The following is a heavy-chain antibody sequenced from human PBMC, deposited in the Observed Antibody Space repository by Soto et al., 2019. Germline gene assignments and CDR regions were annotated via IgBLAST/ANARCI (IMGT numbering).Heavy chain of an antibody. D-gene: IGHD6-19*01. CDR2: VYYTGST. V-gene: IGHV4-59*01. J-gene: IGHJ4*02. CDR1: GGSISGYY. Sequence: SETLSLTCSVSGGSISGYYWSWIRQSPGKGLEWLGYVYYTGSTNYSPSLRSRVSISVDTSKNEFSLRLSSVTAADTAVYFCARSVAVPGAHIDYWGQGTQVTVSS. CDR3: ARSVAVPGAHIDY.